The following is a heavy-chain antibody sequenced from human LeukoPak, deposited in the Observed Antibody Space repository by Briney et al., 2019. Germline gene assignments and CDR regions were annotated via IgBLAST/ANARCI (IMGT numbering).Heavy chain of an antibody. Sequence: GGSLRLSCAASGFAFSTYTMNWVRQAPGKGLEWVSSISSSSSYTNYADSVKGRFTISRDNAKNSLYLQMNSLRAEDTAVYYCARVGLRVHIVATTNFDYWGQGTLVTVPS. CDR2: ISSSSSYT. CDR1: GFAFSTYT. J-gene: IGHJ4*02. CDR3: ARVGLRVHIVATTNFDY. V-gene: IGHV3-21*04. D-gene: IGHD5-12*01.